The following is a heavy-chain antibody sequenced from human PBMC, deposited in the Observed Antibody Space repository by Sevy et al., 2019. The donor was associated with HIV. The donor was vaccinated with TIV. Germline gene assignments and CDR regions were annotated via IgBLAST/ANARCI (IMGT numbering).Heavy chain of an antibody. J-gene: IGHJ6*02. CDR2: ISSSSSYI. Sequence: GESLKISCAASGFTFSSYSMNWVRQAPGKGLEWVSSISSSSSYIYYADSVKGRFTISRDNAKNSLYLQMNSLRAEDTAVYYCARDRGYDFWSGYQPSGYYYYGMDVWGQGTTVTVSS. V-gene: IGHV3-21*01. CDR1: GFTFSSYS. CDR3: ARDRGYDFWSGYQPSGYYYYGMDV. D-gene: IGHD3-3*01.